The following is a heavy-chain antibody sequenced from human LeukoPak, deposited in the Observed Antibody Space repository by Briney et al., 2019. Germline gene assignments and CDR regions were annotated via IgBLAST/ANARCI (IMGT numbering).Heavy chain of an antibody. D-gene: IGHD4-11*01. CDR1: GYTFSSYN. Sequence: KAGGSLRLSCAASGYTFSSYNMNWVRQAPGKGLEWVSSISSTSTYIYYADSVKGRFTISRDNAKNSLYLQMSSLRAEDTAVYYCASLDSNYYYYYYMDVWGKGTTVTVSS. CDR2: ISSTSTYI. J-gene: IGHJ6*03. V-gene: IGHV3-21*01. CDR3: ASLDSNYYYYYYMDV.